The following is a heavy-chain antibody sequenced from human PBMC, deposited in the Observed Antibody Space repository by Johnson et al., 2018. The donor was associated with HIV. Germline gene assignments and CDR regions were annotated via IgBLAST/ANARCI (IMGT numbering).Heavy chain of an antibody. J-gene: IGHJ3*02. CDR2: ISWDGGST. D-gene: IGHD1-7*01. V-gene: IGHV3-43*02. CDR3: AKETKSKAFDI. CDR1: GFTSDDYA. Sequence: QLVESGGGLVQPGRSLRLSCAASGFTSDDYAMHWVRQAPGKGLEWVSGISWDGGSTYYAASVKGRFTISRDNSRNSLYLQMNSLRTEDTALYYCAKETKSKAFDIWGQGTMVTVSS.